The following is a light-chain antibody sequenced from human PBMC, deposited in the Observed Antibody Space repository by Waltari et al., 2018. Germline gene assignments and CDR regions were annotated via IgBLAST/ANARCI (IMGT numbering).Light chain of an antibody. CDR3: SSFAGTNNFVV. V-gene: IGLV2-8*01. Sequence: QSALTQPPSASGSPGQSVTISCTGTSSDVGGYNYVSWYQQHPGKAPKLMIYEVSQRPEGVPDRFSGSKSGDTASLTVSGLQAEDEADYYCSSFAGTNNFVVFGGGTKLTV. J-gene: IGLJ2*01. CDR1: SSDVGGYNY. CDR2: EVS.